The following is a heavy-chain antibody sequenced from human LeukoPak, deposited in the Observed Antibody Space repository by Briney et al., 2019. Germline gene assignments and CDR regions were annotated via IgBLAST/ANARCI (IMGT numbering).Heavy chain of an antibody. CDR2: IYHSGST. CDR1: GGSISSSNW. Sequence: PSGTLSLTCAVSGGSISSSNWWSWVRQPPGKGLEWIGEIYHSGSTNYNPSLKSRVTISVDKSKNQFSLKLSSVTAADTAVYYCARRRHYYDSHAFDIWGQGTMVTVSS. D-gene: IGHD3-22*01. CDR3: ARRRHYYDSHAFDI. V-gene: IGHV4-4*02. J-gene: IGHJ3*02.